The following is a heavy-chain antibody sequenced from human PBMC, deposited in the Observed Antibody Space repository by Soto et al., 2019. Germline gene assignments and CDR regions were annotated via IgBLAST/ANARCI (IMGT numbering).Heavy chain of an antibody. CDR1: GFTFSNYA. V-gene: IGHV3-23*01. D-gene: IGHD6-13*01. J-gene: IGHJ5*02. CDR3: ARHPERIAQIGWFDP. Sequence: GGSLRLSCAASGFTFSNYAMSWVRQAPGKGLEWVSGISGGGGSIYYADSVKGRFTISRDNAKNTLYLQMNSLRAEDTAVYYCARHPERIAQIGWFDPWGQGTLVTVSS. CDR2: ISGGGGSI.